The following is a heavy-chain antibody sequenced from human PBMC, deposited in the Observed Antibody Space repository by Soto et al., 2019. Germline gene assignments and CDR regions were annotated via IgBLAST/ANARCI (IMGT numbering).Heavy chain of an antibody. CDR3: ASGLYYNSSGFGGGGMDV. CDR1: GASIISYY. V-gene: IGHV4-59*04. CDR2: IYYSGST. D-gene: IGHD3-22*01. Sequence: PSETLSLTCTVSGASIISYYWSWIRQPPGKGLEWIGHIYYSGSTYYNPSLKSRVTISVDTSKNQFSLKLSSVTAADTAVYYCASGLYYNSSGFGGGGMDVGGKGTRVTVPS. J-gene: IGHJ6*04.